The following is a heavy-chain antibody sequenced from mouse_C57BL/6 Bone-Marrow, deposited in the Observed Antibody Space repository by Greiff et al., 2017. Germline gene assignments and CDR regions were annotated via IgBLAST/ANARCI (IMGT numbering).Heavy chain of an antibody. J-gene: IGHJ4*01. CDR1: GFTFSDFY. D-gene: IGHD2-3*01. Sequence: EVKLMESGGGLVQSGRSLRLSCATSGFTFSDFYMEWVRQAPGKGLEWIAASRNKANDYTTEYSASVKGRFIVSRDTSQSILYLQMNALRAEDTAIYFSAREAGDGYYGDAIGSWGEGASVTVSS. CDR2: SRNKANDYTT. V-gene: IGHV7-1*01. CDR3: AREAGDGYYGDAIGS.